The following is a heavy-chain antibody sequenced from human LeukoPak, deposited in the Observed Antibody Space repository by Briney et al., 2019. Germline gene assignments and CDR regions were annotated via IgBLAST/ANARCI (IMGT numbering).Heavy chain of an antibody. Sequence: GGSLRLSCAASGFTFSDDSMNWVRQAPGKGLEWISYIRISSGNTKYADSVKGRFTISGDNAKNSLYLQMNSLRVEDTAVYYCARDHNYAFDNWGQGTLVTVSS. D-gene: IGHD1-1*01. V-gene: IGHV3-48*04. CDR2: IRISSGNT. CDR1: GFTFSDDS. J-gene: IGHJ4*02. CDR3: ARDHNYAFDN.